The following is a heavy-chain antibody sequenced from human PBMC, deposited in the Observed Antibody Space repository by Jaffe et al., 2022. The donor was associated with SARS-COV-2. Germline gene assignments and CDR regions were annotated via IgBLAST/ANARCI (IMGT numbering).Heavy chain of an antibody. CDR3: TTDPLSRPYCGGDCSDPPGWYFDL. V-gene: IGHV3-15*01. J-gene: IGHJ2*01. CDR2: IKSKTDGGTT. D-gene: IGHD2-21*02. Sequence: EVQLVESGGGLVKPGGSLRLSCAASGFTFSNAWMSWVRQAPGKGLEWVGRIKSKTDGGTTDYAAPVKGRFTISRDDSKNTLYLQMNSLKTEDTAVYYCTTDPLSRPYCGGDCSDPPGWYFDLWGRGTLVTVSS. CDR1: GFTFSNAW.